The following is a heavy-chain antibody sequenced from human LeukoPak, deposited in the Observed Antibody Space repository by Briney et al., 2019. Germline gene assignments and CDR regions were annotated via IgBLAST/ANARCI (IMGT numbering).Heavy chain of an antibody. D-gene: IGHD3-22*01. J-gene: IGHJ3*02. CDR1: GSSISTYH. V-gene: IGHV4-59*01. CDR3: ASNYDASGYSHDAFDI. Sequence: SETLSLTCAVSGSSISTYHWSWIRQPPGKGLEWIGYIFYSGNTNYNPSLKSRANISVDTSKNQFSLKLTSVTAADTALYYCASNYDASGYSHDAFDIWGQGTMVIVSS. CDR2: IFYSGNT.